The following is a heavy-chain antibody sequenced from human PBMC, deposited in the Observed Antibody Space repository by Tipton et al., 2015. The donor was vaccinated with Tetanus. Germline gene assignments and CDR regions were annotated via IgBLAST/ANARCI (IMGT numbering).Heavy chain of an antibody. Sequence: SLRLSCAASGFTFSDYGMHWVRLAPGKGLEWVAVVSYDGRNQYYGDSVKGRFTISRDNSKNMLHLLMNSLRPEDTAVYFCAKPDMIRGVSRSPFDVWGQGTMVSVSS. D-gene: IGHD3-10*01. J-gene: IGHJ3*01. CDR1: GFTFSDYG. V-gene: IGHV3-30*18. CDR3: AKPDMIRGVSRSPFDV. CDR2: VSYDGRNQ.